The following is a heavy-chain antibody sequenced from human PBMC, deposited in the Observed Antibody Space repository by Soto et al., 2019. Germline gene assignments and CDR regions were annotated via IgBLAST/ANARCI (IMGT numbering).Heavy chain of an antibody. J-gene: IGHJ4*02. D-gene: IGHD3-3*01. CDR2: ISGSDGKT. Sequence: WGSLRLSCTTSGFSFASFSMTWVRQAPGKGLEWVATISGSDGKTYYADSVKGRFSISRDTSRNTLYLQMNSLRADDTAIYYCGKWSYLDYWGQGTRVTVSS. V-gene: IGHV3-23*01. CDR1: GFSFASFS. CDR3: GKWSYLDY.